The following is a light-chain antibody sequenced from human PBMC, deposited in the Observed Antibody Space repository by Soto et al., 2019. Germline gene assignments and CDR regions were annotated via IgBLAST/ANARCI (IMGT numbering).Light chain of an antibody. CDR3: AAWDDRLNGSYV. CDR2: SNN. CDR1: SSNIGSNT. Sequence: QSVLTQPPSASGTPGQRVTISCSGGSSNIGSNTVNWYQQLPGTAPKVLIYSNNQRPSGAPDRFYGSKSGTSASLAISGLLSEDEADYYCAAWDDRLNGSYVFGPGTKLTVL. J-gene: IGLJ1*01. V-gene: IGLV1-44*01.